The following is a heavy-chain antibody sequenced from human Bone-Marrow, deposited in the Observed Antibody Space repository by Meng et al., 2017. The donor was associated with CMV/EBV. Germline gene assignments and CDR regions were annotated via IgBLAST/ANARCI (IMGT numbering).Heavy chain of an antibody. V-gene: IGHV1-2*02. Sequence: ASVKVSCKASGGTFSSYTISWVRQAPGQGLDWMGWINPHSGDTKYAEKFQGRVTLTRDTSISTAYLELSRLTSDDTAVFFCARLFHTTLGTNYYYGMYVWGQESTVTISS. CDR2: INPHSGDT. J-gene: IGHJ6*02. CDR1: GGTFSSYT. D-gene: IGHD3/OR15-3a*01. CDR3: ARLFHTTLGTNYYYGMYV.